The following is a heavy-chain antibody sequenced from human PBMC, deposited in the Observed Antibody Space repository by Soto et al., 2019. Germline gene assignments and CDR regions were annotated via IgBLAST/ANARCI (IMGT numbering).Heavy chain of an antibody. Sequence: QITLKESGPTLVKPTQTLTLTCTLSGFSLSTSGAGVGWIRQPPGKALEWLALIYWDDDKRYSPSLKSRPTIXKXNSKNQVVLTMTNMDPVDTATYYCAHKGDGYRGFKYWGQGTLVTVSS. CDR1: GFSLSTSGAG. J-gene: IGHJ4*02. CDR3: AHKGDGYRGFKY. V-gene: IGHV2-5*02. D-gene: IGHD5-12*01. CDR2: IYWDDDK.